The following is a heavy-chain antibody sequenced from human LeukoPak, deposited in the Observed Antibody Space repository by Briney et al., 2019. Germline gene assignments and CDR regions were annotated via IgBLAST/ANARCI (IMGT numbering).Heavy chain of an antibody. CDR3: ARGRDMTTVTSVSWFDP. CDR1: GYIFTSYD. CDR2: ISGYNDNT. J-gene: IGHJ5*02. V-gene: IGHV1-18*01. Sequence: ASVTVSCKTSGYIFTSYDISWVRQAPGQGLEWMGWISGYNDNTNYAQKLQGRVTMPKDTSSSTAYMELSSLRSEDPAVYSCARGRDMTTVTSVSWFDPWGQGTLVTVSS. D-gene: IGHD4-17*01.